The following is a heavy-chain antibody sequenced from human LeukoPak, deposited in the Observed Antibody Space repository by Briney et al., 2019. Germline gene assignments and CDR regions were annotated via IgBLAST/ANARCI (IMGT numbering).Heavy chain of an antibody. Sequence: PSGTLSLTCAVSGGSISSSNWWSWVRQPPGKGLEWIGEIYHSGSTNYNPSLKSRATISVDKSKNQFSLKLSSVTAADTAVYYCARRDGDYVGWFDPWGQGTLVTVSS. CDR2: IYHSGST. V-gene: IGHV4-4*02. CDR3: ARRDGDYVGWFDP. J-gene: IGHJ5*02. CDR1: GGSISSSNW. D-gene: IGHD4-17*01.